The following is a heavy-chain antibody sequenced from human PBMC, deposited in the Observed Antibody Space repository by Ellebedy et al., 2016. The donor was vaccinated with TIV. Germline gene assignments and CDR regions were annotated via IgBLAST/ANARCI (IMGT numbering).Heavy chain of an antibody. CDR3: ARRNVKRNGASGIAVAGTVKHWYFDL. CDR2: IYHSGST. CDR1: GGSISSSNW. Sequence: SETLSLXCAVSGGSISSSNWWSWVRQPPGKGLEWIGEIYHSGSTNYNPSLKSRVTISVDKSKNQFSLKLSSVTAADTAVYYCARRNVKRNGASGIAVAGTVKHWYFDLWGRGTLVTVSS. J-gene: IGHJ2*01. V-gene: IGHV4-4*02. D-gene: IGHD6-19*01.